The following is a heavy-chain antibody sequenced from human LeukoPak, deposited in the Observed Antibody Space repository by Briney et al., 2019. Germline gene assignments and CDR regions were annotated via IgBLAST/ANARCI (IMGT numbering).Heavy chain of an antibody. J-gene: IGHJ6*02. Sequence: PSETLSLTCAVSGGSISSGGYSWSWIRQPPGKGLEWIGYIYHSGSTYHNPSLKSRVTISVDRSKNQFSLKLSSVTAADTAVYYCARNHGMDVWGQGTTVTVSS. V-gene: IGHV4-30-2*01. CDR1: GGSISSGGYS. CDR2: IYHSGST. CDR3: ARNHGMDV.